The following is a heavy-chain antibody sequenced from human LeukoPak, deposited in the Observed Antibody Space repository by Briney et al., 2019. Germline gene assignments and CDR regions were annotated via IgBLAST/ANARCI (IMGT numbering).Heavy chain of an antibody. CDR2: ISGSGGST. V-gene: IGHV3-23*01. CDR1: GFTFSSYA. CDR3: ATYSSGWYVLGDY. D-gene: IGHD6-19*01. Sequence: GGSLRLSCAASGFTFSSYAMSWVRQASGKGLEWVSAISGSGGSTYYADSVKGRFTISRDNSKNTLYLQMNSLRAEDTAVYYCATYSSGWYVLGDYWGQGTLVTVSS. J-gene: IGHJ4*02.